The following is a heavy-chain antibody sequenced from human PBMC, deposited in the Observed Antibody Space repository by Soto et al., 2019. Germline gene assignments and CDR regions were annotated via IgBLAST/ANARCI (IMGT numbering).Heavy chain of an antibody. D-gene: IGHD6-6*01. Sequence: QVQLQESGPGLVKPSQTLSLTCTVSGGSISSGGYYWSWIRQHPGKGLEWIGYIYYSGSTYYNPARKSRVTISVDTSKNQFSLKLTSMTAADTAVYYCARGIAARPKYYFAYWGQGTLVTVSS. V-gene: IGHV4-31*03. CDR1: GGSISSGGYY. CDR2: IYYSGST. CDR3: ARGIAARPKYYFAY. J-gene: IGHJ4*02.